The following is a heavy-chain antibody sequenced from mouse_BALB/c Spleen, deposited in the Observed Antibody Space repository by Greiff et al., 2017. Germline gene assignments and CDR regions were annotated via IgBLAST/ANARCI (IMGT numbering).Heavy chain of an antibody. CDR2: INPSTGYT. J-gene: IGHJ4*01. V-gene: IGHV1-7*01. Sequence: VKLMESGAELAKPGASVKMSCKASGYTFTSYWMHWVKQRPGQGLEWIGYINPSTGYTEYNQKFKDKATLTADKSSSTAYMQLSSLTSEDSAVYYCARDVGAMDYWGQGTSVTVSS. CDR1: GYTFTSYW. CDR3: ARDVGAMDY.